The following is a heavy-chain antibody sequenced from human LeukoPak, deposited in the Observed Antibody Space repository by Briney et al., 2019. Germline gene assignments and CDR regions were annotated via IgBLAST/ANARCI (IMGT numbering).Heavy chain of an antibody. CDR2: IYYSGST. V-gene: IGHV4-59*01. Sequence: PSETLSPTCTVSGGSISSYYWSWIRQPPGKGLEWIGYIYYSGSTNYNPSLKSRVTISVDTSKNQFSLKLSSVTAADTAVYYCARATMVRGVIFDPWGQGTLVTVSS. J-gene: IGHJ5*02. CDR3: ARATMVRGVIFDP. CDR1: GGSISSYY. D-gene: IGHD3-10*01.